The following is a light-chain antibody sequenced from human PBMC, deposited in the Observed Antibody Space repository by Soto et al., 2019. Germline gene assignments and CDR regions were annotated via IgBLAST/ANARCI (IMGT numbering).Light chain of an antibody. CDR2: EGS. CDR1: SSDVGSYNL. V-gene: IGLV2-23*01. J-gene: IGLJ1*01. CDR3: CTYAGSSTYG. Sequence: QSALTHPASVSGSPGQSITIFCTGTSSDVGSYNLVSWYQQHPGKAPKLMIYEGSKRPSGVSNRFSGAKAGNTASLTISALQAEDEADYYCCTYAGSSTYGFGTGTKVTVL.